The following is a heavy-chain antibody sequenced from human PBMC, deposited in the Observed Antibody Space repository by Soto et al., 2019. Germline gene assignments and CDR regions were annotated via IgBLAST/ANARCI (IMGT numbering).Heavy chain of an antibody. CDR2: IYYSGST. Sequence: QVQLQESGPGLVKPSQTLSLTCTVSGGSISSGGYYWSWIRQHPGKGLEWIGYIYYSGSTYYNPSLKIRLTISVDTSKNQCTLKLSSVTAADTAVYYCARDSEKQLQPYYYYGMDVWGQGTTVTVSS. CDR3: ARDSEKQLQPYYYYGMDV. CDR1: GGSISSGGYY. J-gene: IGHJ6*02. D-gene: IGHD6-6*01. V-gene: IGHV4-31*03.